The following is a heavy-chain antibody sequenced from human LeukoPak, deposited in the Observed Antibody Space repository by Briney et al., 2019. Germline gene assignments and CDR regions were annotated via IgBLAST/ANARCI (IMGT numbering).Heavy chain of an antibody. CDR2: ISSSSSTI. CDR3: ARGGYSSGWYEDY. J-gene: IGHJ4*02. Sequence: GGSLRLSCAASGFTFSSYSMNWVRRAPGKGLEWVSCISSSSSTIYYADSVKGRFNISRDNAKNPLYLQMNSLRAEDTAVYYCARGGYSSGWYEDYWGQGTLVTVSS. V-gene: IGHV3-48*01. D-gene: IGHD6-19*01. CDR1: GFTFSSYS.